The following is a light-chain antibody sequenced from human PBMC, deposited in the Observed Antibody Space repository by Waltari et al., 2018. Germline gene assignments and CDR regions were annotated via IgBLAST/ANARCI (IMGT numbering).Light chain of an antibody. V-gene: IGKV1D-16*01. J-gene: IGKJ5*01. Sequence: DIQMTQSPSSLSASVGVRVTITCRASQGISSWLAWYQQKPEKAPKSLIDAASSLQSGVPSRFSGSGSGTDFTLTISRVEAEDVGVYYCMQALQTPTFGQGTRLEIK. CDR3: MQALQTPT. CDR2: AAS. CDR1: QGISSW.